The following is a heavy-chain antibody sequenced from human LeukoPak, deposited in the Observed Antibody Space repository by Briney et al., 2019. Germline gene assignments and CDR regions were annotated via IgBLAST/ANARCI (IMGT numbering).Heavy chain of an antibody. CDR2: LYHSDSI. Sequence: PSDTLSLTCAVSGYSISSGYDWIWIRQPPGKGVEWIGSLYHSDSIFHNPPLESRVTMSVDTSKNQFSLKLSFVTAAATAVYYCARQHDSYRYHYVDVWGKGTTVTVSS. D-gene: IGHD6-13*01. V-gene: IGHV4-38-2*01. CDR3: ARQHDSYRYHYVDV. J-gene: IGHJ6*03. CDR1: GYSISSGYD.